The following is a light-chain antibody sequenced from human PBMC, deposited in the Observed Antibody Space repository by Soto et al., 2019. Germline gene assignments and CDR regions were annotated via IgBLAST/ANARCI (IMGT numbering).Light chain of an antibody. CDR1: QSVNNN. CDR3: QQYNDWPYT. V-gene: IGKV3-15*01. J-gene: IGKJ2*01. CDR2: SAS. Sequence: EIVMTQSPATLSLSPGERATLSCRASQSVNNNLAWYQQKPGQTPRLLIYSASTRATGIPSRFSGSGSGTEFTLSISSLLSEDFALYYCQQYNDWPYTFDRGTKLEIK.